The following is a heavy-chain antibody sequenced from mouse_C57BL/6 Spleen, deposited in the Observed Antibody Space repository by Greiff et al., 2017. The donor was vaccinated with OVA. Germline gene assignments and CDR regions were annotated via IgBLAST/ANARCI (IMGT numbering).Heavy chain of an antibody. J-gene: IGHJ4*01. D-gene: IGHD2-3*01. CDR1: GYSITSGYY. CDR3: AREDGVYAMDY. V-gene: IGHV3-6*01. CDR2: ISYDGSN. Sequence: DVQLQESGPGLVKPSQSLSLTCSVTGYSITSGYYWHWIRQFPGNKLEWMGYISYDGSNNYNPSLKNRISITRDTSKNQFFLKLNSVTTEDTATYYCAREDGVYAMDYWGQGTSVTVSS.